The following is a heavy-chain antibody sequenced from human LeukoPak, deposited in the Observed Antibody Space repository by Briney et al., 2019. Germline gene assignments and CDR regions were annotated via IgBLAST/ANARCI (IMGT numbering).Heavy chain of an antibody. CDR2: ISSSSSYI. V-gene: IGHV3-21*01. CDR1: GFTFRSYN. J-gene: IGHJ4*02. Sequence: GGSLRLSCAAYGFTFRSYNMNWVRQAPGKRPEWVSSISSSSSYIYYADSVKGRFTISRDNAKNSLYLQMNSLRAEDTALYYCARGASRADYWSQGTLVTVSS. CDR3: ARGASRADY.